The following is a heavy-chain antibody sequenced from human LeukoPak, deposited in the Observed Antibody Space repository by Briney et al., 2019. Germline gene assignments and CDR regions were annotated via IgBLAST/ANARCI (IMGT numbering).Heavy chain of an antibody. Sequence: PGGSLRLSCAASGFTFSSYGMHWVRQAPGKGLEWVAFIRYDGSNKYYADSVKGRFTISRDNSKNTLYLQMNSLRAEDTAVYYCAKDFAEWLSPLAAFDIWGQGTMVTVSS. J-gene: IGHJ3*02. CDR1: GFTFSSYG. CDR3: AKDFAEWLSPLAAFDI. D-gene: IGHD3-3*01. V-gene: IGHV3-30*02. CDR2: IRYDGSNK.